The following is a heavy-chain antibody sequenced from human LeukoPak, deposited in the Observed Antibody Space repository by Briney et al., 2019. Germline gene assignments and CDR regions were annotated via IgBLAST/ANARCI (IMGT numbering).Heavy chain of an antibody. V-gene: IGHV4-59*08. D-gene: IGHD3-22*01. J-gene: IGHJ4*02. CDR2: IYYSGST. CDR1: GGSISSYY. Sequence: SETLSLTCTVSGGSISSYYWSWIRQPPGKGLEWIGYIYYSGSTNYNPSLKSRVTISVDTSKNQFPLKLSSVTAADTAVYYCARHFYSYDSRFDYWGQGTLVTVSS. CDR3: ARHFYSYDSRFDY.